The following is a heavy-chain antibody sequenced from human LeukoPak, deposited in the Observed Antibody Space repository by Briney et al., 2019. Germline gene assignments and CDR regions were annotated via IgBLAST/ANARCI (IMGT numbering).Heavy chain of an antibody. D-gene: IGHD3-10*01. CDR3: ARQVQGSYYGDDY. CDR1: GGSISSSSYY. V-gene: IGHV4-39*01. CDR2: IYYSGST. Sequence: PSETLSLTCTFSGGSISSSSYYWGWIRQPPGKGLEWIGSIYYSGSTYYNPSLKSRVTISVDTSKNQFSLKLSSVTAADTAVYYCARQVQGSYYGDDYWGQGTLVTVSS. J-gene: IGHJ4*02.